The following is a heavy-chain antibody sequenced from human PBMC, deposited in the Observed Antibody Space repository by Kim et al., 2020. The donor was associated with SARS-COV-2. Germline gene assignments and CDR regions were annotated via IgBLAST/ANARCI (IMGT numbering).Heavy chain of an antibody. J-gene: IGHJ4*02. D-gene: IGHD5-12*01. V-gene: IGHV3-21*01. CDR3: ARAKVEMATNAPFDY. CDR2: ISSESSYI. CDR1: GFTFSTYS. Sequence: GGYLRLSCAASGFTFSTYSMNWVRQAPGKGLECVSSISSESSYIYYADSVKGRFTISRDNAKNSLYLQMNSLRAEDTAVYYCARAKVEMATNAPFDYWGQGTLVTVSS.